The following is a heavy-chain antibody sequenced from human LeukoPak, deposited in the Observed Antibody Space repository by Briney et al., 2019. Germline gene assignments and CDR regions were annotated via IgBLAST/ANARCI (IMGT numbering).Heavy chain of an antibody. J-gene: IGHJ5*02. Sequence: GASVTVSCKVSGYTLTELSMHWVRQAPGKGLEWMGGFDPEDGETIYAQKFQGRVTMTEDTSTNTAYMELSSLRSEDTAVYYCATQRMGGYDSSGYYGVSWFNPWGQGTLVTVSS. CDR3: ATQRMGGYDSSGYYGVSWFNP. V-gene: IGHV1-24*01. CDR2: FDPEDGET. CDR1: GYTLTELS. D-gene: IGHD3-22*01.